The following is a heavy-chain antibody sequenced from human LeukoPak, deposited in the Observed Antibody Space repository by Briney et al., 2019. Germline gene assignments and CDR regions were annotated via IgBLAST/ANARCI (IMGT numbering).Heavy chain of an antibody. CDR3: ARAVAGTGDAFDI. D-gene: IGHD6-19*01. J-gene: IGHJ3*02. V-gene: IGHV3-11*06. CDR2: ISSSSSYT. Sequence: GGSLRLSCAASGFTFSDYYVSWIRQAPGKGLEWVSYISSSSSYTNYADSVKGRFTISRDNAKNSLYLQMNSLRAEDTAVYYCARAVAGTGDAFDIWGQGTMVAVSS. CDR1: GFTFSDYY.